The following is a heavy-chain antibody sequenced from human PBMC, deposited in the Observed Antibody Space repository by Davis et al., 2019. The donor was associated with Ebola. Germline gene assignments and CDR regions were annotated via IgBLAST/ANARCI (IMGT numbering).Heavy chain of an antibody. J-gene: IGHJ6*02. CDR3: ASSSMDV. Sequence: MPSETLSLTCTVSGGSISSYYWSWIRQPPGKGLEWIGYIYYSGSTNYNPSLKSRVTISVDTSKNQFSLKLSSVTAADTAVYYCASSSMDVWGQGTTVTVSS. CDR2: IYYSGST. CDR1: GGSISSYY. V-gene: IGHV4-59*08.